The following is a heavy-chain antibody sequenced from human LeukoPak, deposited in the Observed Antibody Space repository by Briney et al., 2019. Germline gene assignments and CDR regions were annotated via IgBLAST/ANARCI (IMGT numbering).Heavy chain of an antibody. V-gene: IGHV4-34*01. CDR1: GGSFSGYY. CDR2: INHSGST. J-gene: IGHJ6*02. Sequence: SETLSLTCAAYGGSFSGYYWSWIRQPPGKGLEWIGEINHSGSTNYNPSLKSRVTISVDTSKNQFSLKLSSVTAADTAVYYCARFPVRGYSGYGYYYGMDVWGQGTTVTVSS. D-gene: IGHD5-12*01. CDR3: ARFPVRGYSGYGYYYGMDV.